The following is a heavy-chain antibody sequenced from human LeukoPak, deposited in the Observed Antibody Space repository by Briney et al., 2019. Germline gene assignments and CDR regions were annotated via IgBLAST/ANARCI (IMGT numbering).Heavy chain of an antibody. J-gene: IGHJ4*02. Sequence: SETLSFTCTVSGGSISSYYWSWIRQPAGKGLEWIGRIYTSGSTYYNPSLKSRVTISVDRSKNQFSLKLSSVTAADTAVYYCARDGTGGGYSSSLFDYWGQGTLVTVSS. V-gene: IGHV4-4*07. CDR3: ARDGTGGGYSSSLFDY. CDR1: GGSISSYY. D-gene: IGHD6-6*01. CDR2: IYTSGST.